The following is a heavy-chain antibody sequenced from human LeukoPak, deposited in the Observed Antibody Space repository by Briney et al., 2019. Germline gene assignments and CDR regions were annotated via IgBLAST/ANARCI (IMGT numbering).Heavy chain of an antibody. CDR1: GFTFSDYY. J-gene: IGHJ4*02. V-gene: IGHV3-11*06. CDR3: ARAQQLVRRSYFDY. D-gene: IGHD6-13*01. Sequence: GGSLRLSCAASGFTFSDYYMSWIRQAPGKGLEWVSYISSSSSYPNYADSVKGRFAISRDNAKNSLYLQMNSLRAEDTAVYYCARAQQLVRRSYFDYWGQGTLVTVSS. CDR2: ISSSSSYP.